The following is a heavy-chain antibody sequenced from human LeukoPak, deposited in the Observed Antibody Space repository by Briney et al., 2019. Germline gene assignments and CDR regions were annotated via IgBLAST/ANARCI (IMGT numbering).Heavy chain of an antibody. CDR2: IYYSGRT. D-gene: IGHD3-3*01. J-gene: IGHJ4*02. V-gene: IGHV4-59*11. CDR3: ARSHRDFWSGYYLDY. Sequence: PSETLSLTCTVSGGSITSHYWSWIRQAPGKGLEWIGFIYYSGRTKYNPSLKSRVTISVDTSKNQFSLKLSSVTAADTAVYYCARSHRDFWSGYYLDYWGQGTLVTVSS. CDR1: GGSITSHY.